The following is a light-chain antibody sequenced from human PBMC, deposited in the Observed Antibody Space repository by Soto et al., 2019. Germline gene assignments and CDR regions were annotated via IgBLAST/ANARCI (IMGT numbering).Light chain of an antibody. CDR2: VAS. Sequence: DIQMTQSPSSLSASVGDRVTITCRASQGISNYLAWSQQKPGKVPKLLIYVASTFQSGVPYRFSGSGSGTDFTLTISGLQPEDVASYYCQKYNSAPRTFGQGTKVEIK. J-gene: IGKJ1*01. V-gene: IGKV1-27*01. CDR3: QKYNSAPRT. CDR1: QGISNY.